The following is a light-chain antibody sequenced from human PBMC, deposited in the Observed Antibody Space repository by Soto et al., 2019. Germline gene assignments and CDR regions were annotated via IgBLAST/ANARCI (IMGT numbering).Light chain of an antibody. CDR3: LQYNHYPLT. CDR2: KAS. CDR1: QSINSW. J-gene: IGKJ4*02. V-gene: IGKV1-5*03. Sequence: DIQMTQSPSTLSASVGDRVTLTCRASQSINSWLAWYQQRPGKGPKLLIHKASILEGGVPSRFSGSASGTEVTLTISSLQPDDFATYYCLQYNHYPLTFGGGTKVEIK.